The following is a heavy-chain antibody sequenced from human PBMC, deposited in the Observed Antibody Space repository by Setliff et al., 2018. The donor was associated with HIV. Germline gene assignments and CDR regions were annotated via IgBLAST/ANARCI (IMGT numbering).Heavy chain of an antibody. Sequence: ASVKVSCKTSGYTFTTSGISWVRQAPGQGLEWMGWINIYSGNTNYAQKFQGRVTMTTDTSTSTAYMELRSLRSDDTAIYYCARDARRNTEAAPGYWGRGTLVTVSS. CDR3: ARDARRNTEAAPGY. V-gene: IGHV1-18*01. J-gene: IGHJ4*02. CDR2: INIYSGNT. CDR1: GYTFTTSG. D-gene: IGHD6-6*01.